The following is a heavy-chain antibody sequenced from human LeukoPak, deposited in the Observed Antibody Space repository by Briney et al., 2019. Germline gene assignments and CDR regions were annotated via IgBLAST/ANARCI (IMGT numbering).Heavy chain of an antibody. CDR1: GDSVSSNSAA. CDR2: THYRSKWYN. Sequence: SQTLSLTCAISGDSVSSNSAAWNWIRQSPSRGLEWLGRTHYRSKWYNDYAVSVKSRITIKPDTSKNQFSLQLISVPPEDTAVYYCAGGSRGGSFFDYWGQGTLVTVSS. V-gene: IGHV6-1*01. J-gene: IGHJ4*02. D-gene: IGHD2-15*01. CDR3: AGGSRGGSFFDY.